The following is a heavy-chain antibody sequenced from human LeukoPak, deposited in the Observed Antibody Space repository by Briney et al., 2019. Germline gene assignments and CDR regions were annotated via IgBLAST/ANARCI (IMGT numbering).Heavy chain of an antibody. D-gene: IGHD5-24*01. CDR3: AREMGDGYDY. Sequence: KPGGSLRLPCAASGFTFSSYNMNWVRQAPGKGLEWVSPISSSGTYIYYADSVKGRFTISRDTAKNSLYLQMNSPRAEDTAVYYCAREMGDGYDYWGQGTLVTVSS. V-gene: IGHV3-21*01. CDR1: GFTFSSYN. J-gene: IGHJ4*02. CDR2: ISSSGTYI.